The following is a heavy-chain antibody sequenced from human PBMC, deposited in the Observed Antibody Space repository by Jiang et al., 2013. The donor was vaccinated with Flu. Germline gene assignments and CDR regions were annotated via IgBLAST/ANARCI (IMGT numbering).Heavy chain of an antibody. J-gene: IGHJ3*02. V-gene: IGHV4-34*01. Sequence: VKPSETLSLTCAVYGGSFSGYYWSWIRQPPGKGLEWIGEINHSGSTNYNPSLKSRVTISVDTSKNQFSLKLSSVTAADTAVYYCARGREGHHIPSSIVGATPYAFDIWGQGTMVTVSS. CDR1: GGSFSGYY. CDR2: INHSGST. CDR3: ARGREGHHIPSSIVGATPYAFDI. D-gene: IGHD1-26*01.